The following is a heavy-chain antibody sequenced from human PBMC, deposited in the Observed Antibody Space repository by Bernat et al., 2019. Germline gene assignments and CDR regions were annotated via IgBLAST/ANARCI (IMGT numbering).Heavy chain of an antibody. D-gene: IGHD5-12*01. Sequence: EVRLLESGGGLVQPGGSLRLSCAASGLPFSNYVMSWVRQAPGKGLEWVSTVSASGATYHADSVKGRFSVSRDDSKNTLHLEMNSLRAEDTAVYYCAREGGYDYYYYYGMDVWGQGTTVTVSS. CDR1: GLPFSNYV. CDR2: VSASGAT. CDR3: AREGGYDYYYYYGMDV. J-gene: IGHJ6*02. V-gene: IGHV3-23*01.